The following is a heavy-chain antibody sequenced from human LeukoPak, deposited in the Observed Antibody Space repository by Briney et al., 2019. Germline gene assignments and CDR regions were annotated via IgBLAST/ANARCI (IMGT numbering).Heavy chain of an antibody. CDR2: IRSKAYGGTT. CDR1: GFTFGDYA. V-gene: IGHV3-49*03. Sequence: GGSLRLSCTAYGFTFGDYAMSWFRQAPGKGLEWVGFIRSKAYGGTTEYAASVKGRFTISRDDSKSIAYLQMNSLKTEDTAVYYCTRDIMENDYVWGSYRLFDYWGQGTLVTVSS. D-gene: IGHD3-16*02. CDR3: TRDIMENDYVWGSYRLFDY. J-gene: IGHJ4*02.